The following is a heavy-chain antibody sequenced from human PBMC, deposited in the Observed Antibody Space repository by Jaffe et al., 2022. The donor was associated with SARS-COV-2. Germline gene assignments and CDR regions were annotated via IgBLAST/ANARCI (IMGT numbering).Heavy chain of an antibody. J-gene: IGHJ3*02. Sequence: EVQLVESGGGLVQPGRSLRLSCAASGFTFDDYAMHWVRQAPGKGLEWVSGISWNSGSIGYADSVKGRFTISRDNAKNSLYLQMNSLRAEDTALYYCAKDRRYSGYTDAFDIWGQGTMVTVSS. D-gene: IGHD5-12*01. CDR1: GFTFDDYA. CDR3: AKDRRYSGYTDAFDI. V-gene: IGHV3-9*01. CDR2: ISWNSGSI.